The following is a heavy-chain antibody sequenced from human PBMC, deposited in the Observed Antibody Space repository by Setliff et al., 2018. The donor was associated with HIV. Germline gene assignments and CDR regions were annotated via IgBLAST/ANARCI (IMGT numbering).Heavy chain of an antibody. CDR3: AKHDFGEGSCFDP. Sequence: SETLSLTFTVSGQFISDGYYWGWIRQPPGKGLEWIGSVYHSGKTYYNPSLKSRVTMSADTSKNQISLMLRSMTAADTAVYYCAKHDFGEGSCFDPWGQGSLVTVSS. D-gene: IGHD3-16*01. CDR2: VYHSGKT. V-gene: IGHV4-38-2*02. J-gene: IGHJ5*02. CDR1: GQFISDGYY.